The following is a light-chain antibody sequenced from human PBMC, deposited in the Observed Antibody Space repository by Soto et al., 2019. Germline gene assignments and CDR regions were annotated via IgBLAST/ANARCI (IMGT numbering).Light chain of an antibody. Sequence: QSALTQPASVSGSPGQSITISCSGTSSDIGSYNHVAWYQQSPGKSPTLMIYAVSDRPSGVSDRFSGSKSGITASLTISGLQTEDEADYYCISYTDRQSYLFGTGTKVTVL. V-gene: IGLV2-14*03. J-gene: IGLJ1*01. CDR1: SSDIGSYNH. CDR2: AVS. CDR3: ISYTDRQSYL.